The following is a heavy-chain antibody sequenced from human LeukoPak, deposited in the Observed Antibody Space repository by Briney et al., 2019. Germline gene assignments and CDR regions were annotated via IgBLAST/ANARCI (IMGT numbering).Heavy chain of an antibody. Sequence: SETLSLTCSVSGSSISGYYWSWIRQPPGKGLEWIGYTYYTGSTNYNPSLKSRATISVDTSKNQVSLKLSSVTAADTAVYYCARGEYDSGSKYDYWGQGTLVTVST. CDR2: TYYTGST. V-gene: IGHV4-59*01. CDR3: ARGEYDSGSKYDY. D-gene: IGHD3-10*01. CDR1: GSSISGYY. J-gene: IGHJ4*02.